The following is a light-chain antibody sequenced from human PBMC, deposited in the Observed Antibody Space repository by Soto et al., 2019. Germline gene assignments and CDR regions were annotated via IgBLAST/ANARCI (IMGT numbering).Light chain of an antibody. CDR3: PTYNTYPYT. CDR1: QSISNW. Sequence: DIQMTQSPSTLSAYVGDRVTINCRAKQSISNWLAWYQQKPWKAPNLLIYKASILENGVPSRFSGSGYGTDFPLIISSLHPDYYTPYQCPTYNTYPYTFVQGTQREI. CDR2: KAS. V-gene: IGKV1-5*03. J-gene: IGKJ2*01.